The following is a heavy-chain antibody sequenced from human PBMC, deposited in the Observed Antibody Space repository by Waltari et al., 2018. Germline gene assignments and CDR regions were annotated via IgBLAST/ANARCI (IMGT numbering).Heavy chain of an antibody. Sequence: EMQLVESVGGLVQPGGSLRLSCAASGFTFSTFDMNWVRQAPGKGREWLAYITYSGSPIYYADSVKGRFTISRDNAKNSLHLQMNSLRAEDSAIYYCASLNSGRYDAFDIWGQGTQVTVSS. CDR1: GFTFSTFD. CDR2: ITYSGSPI. V-gene: IGHV3-48*03. CDR3: ASLNSGRYDAFDI. D-gene: IGHD1-26*01. J-gene: IGHJ3*02.